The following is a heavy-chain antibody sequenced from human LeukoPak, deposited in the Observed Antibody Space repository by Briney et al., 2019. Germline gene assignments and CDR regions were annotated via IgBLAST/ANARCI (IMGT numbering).Heavy chain of an antibody. CDR3: AREDALDY. V-gene: IGHV3-23*01. J-gene: IGHJ4*02. CDR2: LSDSAVSS. CDR1: GFTFSTFA. Sequence: PGGSLRLSCAVSGFTFSTFAMNWVRQAPGKGLEWVSSLSDSAVSSYYADSVKGRFTISRDNSKNTLYLQMNSLRAEDTAVYYCAREDALDYWGQGTLVTVSS. D-gene: IGHD2-8*01.